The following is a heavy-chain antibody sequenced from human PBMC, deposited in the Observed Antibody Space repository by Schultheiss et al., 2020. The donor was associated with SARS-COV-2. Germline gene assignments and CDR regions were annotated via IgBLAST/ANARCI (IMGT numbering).Heavy chain of an antibody. V-gene: IGHV3-74*01. D-gene: IGHD3-22*01. CDR1: GFTFSSYW. CDR3: AKGDGHMIGDY. Sequence: GESLKISCAASGFTFSSYWMHWVRQAPGKGLVWVSRINSDGSSTSYADSVKGRFTISRDNSKNTLYLQMNSLRAEDTAVYYCAKGDGHMIGDYWGQGTLVTVSS. CDR2: INSDGSST. J-gene: IGHJ4*02.